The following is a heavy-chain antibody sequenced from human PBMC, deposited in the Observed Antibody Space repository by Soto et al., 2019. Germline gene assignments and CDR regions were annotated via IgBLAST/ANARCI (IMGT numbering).Heavy chain of an antibody. J-gene: IGHJ6*02. CDR1: GDSFSSSSKS. CDR2: VYSGGST. Sequence: QLQLKEWGPGLVRPSNTLSLTSIFSGDSFSSSSKSWGWIRRPPGKGLEWIASVYSGGSTSYNPSLKSRVTISVDTSKNQFSMKWSSVTATDTAVYYCARSWYSGSGSYSGMDVWGQGTTVTVSS. D-gene: IGHD3-10*01. V-gene: IGHV4-39*01. CDR3: ARSWYSGSGSYSGMDV.